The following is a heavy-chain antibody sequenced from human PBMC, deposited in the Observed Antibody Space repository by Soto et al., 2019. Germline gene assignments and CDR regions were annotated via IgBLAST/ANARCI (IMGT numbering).Heavy chain of an antibody. CDR3: ARTIWFGESKYGMDV. CDR2: IIPIFVTA. Sequence: SXKVSCKAYGGTXSSYAINCVRQAPGQGLEWMGGIIPIFVTANYAQKFQGRVTITADESTRTAYMELSSMRSEDTAVYYCARTIWFGESKYGMDVWGQGTTVPVS. J-gene: IGHJ6*02. CDR1: GGTXSSYA. V-gene: IGHV1-69*13. D-gene: IGHD3-10*01.